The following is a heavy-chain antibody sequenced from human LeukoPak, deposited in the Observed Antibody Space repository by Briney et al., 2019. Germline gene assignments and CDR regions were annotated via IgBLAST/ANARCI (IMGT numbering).Heavy chain of an antibody. V-gene: IGHV3-30*02. CDR3: AKDGGGGTYSFDY. J-gene: IGHJ4*02. CDR2: IDHDGSQK. D-gene: IGHD3-16*01. Sequence: GGSLRLSCAASGFTFVSYSFNWVRQAPGKGLEWVTFIDHDGSQKFYADSVKGRFTISRDNSKNALYLHINSLRPEDTAVYYCAKDGGGGTYSFDYWGQGSLVTVSS. CDR1: GFTFVSYS.